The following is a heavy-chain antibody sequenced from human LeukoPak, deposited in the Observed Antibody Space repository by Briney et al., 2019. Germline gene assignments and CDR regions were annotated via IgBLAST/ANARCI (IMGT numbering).Heavy chain of an antibody. CDR2: QVHQSGNT. CDR1: LYTFTTYD. J-gene: IGHJ4*02. Sequence: SVTVSCQACLYTFTTYDINWVGQAAGRERAGVGWQVHQSGNTVYAQALQGRVTMTRDTSIRAFYTELSRLTSDDAAVCFCARGNGPYFDYWGRGT. V-gene: IGHV1-8*01. CDR3: ARGNGPYFDY.